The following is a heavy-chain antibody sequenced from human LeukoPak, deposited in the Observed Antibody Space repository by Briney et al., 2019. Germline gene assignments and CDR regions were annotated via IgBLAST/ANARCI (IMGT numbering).Heavy chain of an antibody. V-gene: IGHV1-24*01. CDR2: SDPEDGET. CDR1: GYTLTELS. J-gene: IGHJ4*02. CDR3: ATDSSGYYCAFDY. D-gene: IGHD3-22*01. Sequence: ASVKVSCKVSGYTLTELSMHWVRQAPGKGLEWMGGSDPEDGETIYAQKFQGRVTMTEDTSTDTAYMELSSLRSEDTAVYYCATDSSGYYCAFDYWGQGTLVTVSS.